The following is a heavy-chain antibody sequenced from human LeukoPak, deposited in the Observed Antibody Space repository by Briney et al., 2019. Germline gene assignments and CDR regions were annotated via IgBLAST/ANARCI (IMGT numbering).Heavy chain of an antibody. Sequence: SETLSLTCTVSGGSISSYYWSWIRQPPGKGLEWIGYIYYSGSTNYNPSLKSRVTISVDTSKNQFSLKLSSVTAADTAVYYCARSTTDGMDVWGQGTTVTVSS. J-gene: IGHJ6*02. V-gene: IGHV4-59*12. D-gene: IGHD4-17*01. CDR1: GGSISSYY. CDR3: ARSTTDGMDV. CDR2: IYYSGST.